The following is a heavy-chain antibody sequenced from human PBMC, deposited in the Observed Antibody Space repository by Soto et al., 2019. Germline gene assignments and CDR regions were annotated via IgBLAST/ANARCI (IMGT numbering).Heavy chain of an antibody. Sequence: QITLKESGPTLVKPTQTLTLTCTFSGFSLSSSGVGVGWIRQPPGKALEWLVLIYWDNDKRYSPSLESRLTITKDTSRNQVVLTMTNMDPGDTATYYCAHVGPQFARFDYWGQGALVTGSS. J-gene: IGHJ4*02. CDR3: AHVGPQFARFDY. CDR2: IYWDNDK. V-gene: IGHV2-5*02. D-gene: IGHD1-26*01. CDR1: GFSLSSSGVG.